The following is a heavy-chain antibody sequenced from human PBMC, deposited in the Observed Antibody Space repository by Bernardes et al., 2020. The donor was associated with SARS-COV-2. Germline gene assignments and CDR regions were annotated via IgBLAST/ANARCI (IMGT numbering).Heavy chain of an antibody. Sequence: SGPTLVKPTQTLTLTCTFSGFSLSTTGMRVSWIRQPPGKALEWLARIDWDGDKYYSTSLRTRLTISMDTSKTQVVLTMTNMDPLDTATYYCARMVGDSWYRGMDVWGQGTTVPVSS. J-gene: IGHJ6*02. D-gene: IGHD6-13*01. V-gene: IGHV2-70*04. CDR3: ARMVGDSWYRGMDV. CDR2: IDWDGDK. CDR1: GFSLSTTGMR.